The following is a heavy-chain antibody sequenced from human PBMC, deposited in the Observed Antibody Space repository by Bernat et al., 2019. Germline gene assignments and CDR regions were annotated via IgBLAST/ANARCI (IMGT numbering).Heavy chain of an antibody. CDR2: TDWDDDK. V-gene: IGHV2-70*15. CDR3: ALLEGGSGGSCYSRYGMDV. J-gene: IGHJ6*02. CDR1: GFSLSTSGMC. Sequence: QVTLRESGPALVKPTQTLTLTCTFSGFSLSTSGMCVSWIRQPPGKALEWLARTDWDDDKYYSTSLKTRLTISKDTSKNQVVLTMTNMDPVDTATYYCALLEGGSGGSCYSRYGMDVWGQGTTVTVSS. D-gene: IGHD2-15*01.